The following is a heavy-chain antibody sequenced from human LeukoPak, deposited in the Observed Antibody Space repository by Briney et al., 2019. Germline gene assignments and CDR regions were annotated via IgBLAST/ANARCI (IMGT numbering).Heavy chain of an antibody. D-gene: IGHD6-13*01. Sequence: GGSLRLSCAASGFTFSSYAMSWVRHAPGKGLEWVSAISGSGGSTYYADSVKGRFTITRDNSKNTLNLQVNSLRAEDTAVYYCAKDDSSPGIDYWGQGTLVTVSS. J-gene: IGHJ4*02. CDR3: AKDDSSPGIDY. CDR1: GFTFSSYA. CDR2: ISGSGGST. V-gene: IGHV3-23*01.